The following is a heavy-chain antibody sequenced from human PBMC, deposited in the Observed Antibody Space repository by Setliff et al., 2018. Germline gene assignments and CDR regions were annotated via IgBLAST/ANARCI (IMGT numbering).Heavy chain of an antibody. D-gene: IGHD3-9*01. CDR2: IIPLLETV. V-gene: IGHV1-69*06. Sequence: SVKVSCKASGDTFNTYTLSWVRQAPGQGLEWMGGIIPLLETVKYAQKFQGRLTITADKSTSTGYMELSSLTSEDTAMYYCAREVSTGENSGCDIWGQGTVVTVSS. J-gene: IGHJ3*02. CDR1: GDTFNTYT. CDR3: AREVSTGENSGCDI.